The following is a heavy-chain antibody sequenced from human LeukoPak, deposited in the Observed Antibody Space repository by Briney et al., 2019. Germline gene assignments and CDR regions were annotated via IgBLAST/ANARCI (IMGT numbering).Heavy chain of an antibody. CDR3: AKGARVGPHYFDY. V-gene: IGHV3-23*01. D-gene: IGHD2-2*01. Sequence: GGSLRLSCAASGFTFSSYSMNWVRQAPGKGLEWVSAISGSGGSTYYADSVKGRFTISRDNSKNTLYLQMNSLRAEDTAVYYCAKGARVGPHYFDYWGQGTLVTVSS. CDR2: ISGSGGST. J-gene: IGHJ4*02. CDR1: GFTFSSYS.